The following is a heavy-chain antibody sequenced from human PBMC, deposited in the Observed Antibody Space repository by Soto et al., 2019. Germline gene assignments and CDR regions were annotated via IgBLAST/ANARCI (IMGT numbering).Heavy chain of an antibody. Sequence: EVQLLESGGGSVQPGGSLRLSCATSGFTFSSYAMSWVRQAPGKGLEWVSAISGSGGSTNYADSAEGRFTISRDNSKNTIYLQMSSLRAEDTAVYYCAKAGGIAVPGSHLDYWGQGTLVTVSS. CDR3: AKAGGIAVPGSHLDY. CDR2: ISGSGGST. V-gene: IGHV3-23*01. D-gene: IGHD6-19*01. J-gene: IGHJ4*02. CDR1: GFTFSSYA.